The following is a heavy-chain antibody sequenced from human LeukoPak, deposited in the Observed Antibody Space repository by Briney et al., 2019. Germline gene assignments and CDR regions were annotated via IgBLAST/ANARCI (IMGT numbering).Heavy chain of an antibody. CDR3: AREGSSSPFDY. V-gene: IGHV4-30-4*07. CDR2: IYYSGST. Sequence: SETLSLTCAVSGGSISSGGYSWSWIRQPPGKGLEWIGYIYYSGSTYYNPSLKSRVVILLDTSKNQFSLKLSSVTAADTAVYYCAREGSSSPFDYWGQGTLVTVSS. J-gene: IGHJ4*02. CDR1: GGSISSGGYS. D-gene: IGHD6-6*01.